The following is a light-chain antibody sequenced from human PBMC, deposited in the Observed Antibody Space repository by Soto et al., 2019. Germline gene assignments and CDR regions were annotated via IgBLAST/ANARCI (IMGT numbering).Light chain of an antibody. CDR2: AAS. Sequence: DIQMTQSPSSLSASLGDRVTITCRASQGIDVYLAWFQQKPGNVPKLLIYAASTLQSGVPSQFSGSGSGTDFTLTISSLQPEDVATYYCQKYNSAPLTFGGGTKVEIK. CDR1: QGIDVY. CDR3: QKYNSAPLT. J-gene: IGKJ4*01. V-gene: IGKV1-27*01.